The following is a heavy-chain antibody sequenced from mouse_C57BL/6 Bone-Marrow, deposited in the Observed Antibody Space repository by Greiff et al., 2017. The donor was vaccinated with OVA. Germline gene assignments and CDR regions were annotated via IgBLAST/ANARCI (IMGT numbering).Heavy chain of an antibody. V-gene: IGHV1-72*01. CDR1: GYTFTSYW. Sequence: QVQLQQPGAELVKPVASVPLSCTASGYTFTSYWMPWVTQRPGRGLEWIGRIAPNSGGTKYNEKFKSKATLTVDKPSSTAYMQLSSLTSEDSAVYDCARQDSTGLYYFDYWGQGTTLTVSS. CDR3: ARQDSTGLYYFDY. D-gene: IGHD4-1*02. CDR2: IAPNSGGT. J-gene: IGHJ2*01.